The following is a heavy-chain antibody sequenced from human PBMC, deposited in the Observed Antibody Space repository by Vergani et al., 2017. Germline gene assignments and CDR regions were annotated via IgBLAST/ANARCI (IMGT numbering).Heavy chain of an antibody. Sequence: EVQLVESGGGLVQPGGSLRLSCAASGFTFSSYSMNWVRQAPGKGLEWVSYISSSSSTIYYADSVKGRFTISRDNAKNSLYLQMNSLRDEDTAVYYCARGAFVAVAGTNFDYWGQGTLVTVSS. CDR3: ARGAFVAVAGTNFDY. CDR1: GFTFSSYS. J-gene: IGHJ4*02. CDR2: ISSSSSTI. D-gene: IGHD6-19*01. V-gene: IGHV3-48*02.